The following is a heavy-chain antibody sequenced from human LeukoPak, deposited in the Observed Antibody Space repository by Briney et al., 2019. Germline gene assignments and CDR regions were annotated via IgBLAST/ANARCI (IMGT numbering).Heavy chain of an antibody. CDR3: AKDMHY. J-gene: IGHJ4*02. CDR1: GFTFNDYA. Sequence: PGGSLRLSCAASGFTFNDYAMHWVRQAPGKGLEWVSGISWNSGSIGYADSVKGRFTISRDNAKNSLYLQMNSLRAEDTALYYCAKDMHYWGQGTLVTVSS. V-gene: IGHV3-9*01. CDR2: ISWNSGSI.